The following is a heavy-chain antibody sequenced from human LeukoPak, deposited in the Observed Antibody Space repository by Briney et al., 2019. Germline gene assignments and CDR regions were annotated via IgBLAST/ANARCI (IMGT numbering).Heavy chain of an antibody. V-gene: IGHV4-59*01. CDR3: ARGSRYYYGLDV. Sequence: PSETLSLTCTVSGGSISRFYWSWIRQPPGKGLEWIGYVYYSGSTNYGPSLKSRATISLDTSKNQFSLNLNSVTAADTAVYYCARGSRYYYGLDVWGQGTTVTVSS. J-gene: IGHJ6*02. CDR1: GGSISRFY. CDR2: VYYSGST.